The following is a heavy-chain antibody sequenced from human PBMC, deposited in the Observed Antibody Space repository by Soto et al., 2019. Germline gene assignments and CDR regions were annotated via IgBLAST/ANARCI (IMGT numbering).Heavy chain of an antibody. D-gene: IGHD3-22*01. CDR3: TTSANYYDTSRYRGYFDL. CDR1: GFTFTNAW. CDR2: IKSKTDGGTA. V-gene: IGHV3-15*01. J-gene: IGHJ2*01. Sequence: EVQLVQSGGGLVKPGGSLRLSCAASGFTFTNAWMSWVRQAPGKGLEWVGRIKSKTDGGTADYAAPVKGRFTISRDDSKFTLYLQVNSLRTEDTAVYYCTTSANYYDTSRYRGYFDLWGRGALVTVSS.